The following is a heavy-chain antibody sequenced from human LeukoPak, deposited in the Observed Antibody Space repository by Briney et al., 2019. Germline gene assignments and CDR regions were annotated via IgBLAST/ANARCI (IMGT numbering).Heavy chain of an antibody. CDR3: TSGALWFGELTTLTEIDY. V-gene: IGHV3-11*04. J-gene: IGHJ4*02. Sequence: GGSLRLSCAASGFTFSDYYMSWIRQAPGKGLEWVSYISGSGSTIYHADSVKGQFTISRDNAKNSLFLQMNSLRAEDTAVYYCTSGALWFGELTTLTEIDYWGQGTLVTVSS. D-gene: IGHD3-10*01. CDR2: ISGSGSTI. CDR1: GFTFSDYY.